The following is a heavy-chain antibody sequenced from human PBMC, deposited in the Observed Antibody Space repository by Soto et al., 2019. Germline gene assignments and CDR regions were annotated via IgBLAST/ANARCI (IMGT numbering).Heavy chain of an antibody. CDR1: GGSISSYY. CDR2: IYYSGIT. Sequence: SETLSLTCTVSGGSISSYYWRWIRQPPGKGLEWIVYIYYSGITNYNPSLKSRVTISVDTSKNQFSLKLSSVTAADTAVYYCARGVYNWNYVTLIYCYYGMDVWGQGTTVTVSS. V-gene: IGHV4-59*01. D-gene: IGHD1-7*01. J-gene: IGHJ6*02. CDR3: ARGVYNWNYVTLIYCYYGMDV.